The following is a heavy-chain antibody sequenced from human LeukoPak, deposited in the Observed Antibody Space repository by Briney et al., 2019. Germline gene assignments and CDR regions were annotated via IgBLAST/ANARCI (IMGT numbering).Heavy chain of an antibody. CDR3: AAADYYDSSGYYPYAFHI. V-gene: IGHV1-58*02. D-gene: IGHD3-22*01. CDR1: GFTFTRSA. J-gene: IGHJ3*02. CDR2: IVVGSGNT. Sequence: SVKVSCKASGFTFTRSAMQWVRQARGQRLEWIGWIVVGSGNTNYAQKFQERVTITRDMSTSTAYMELSSLRSEDTAVYYCAAADYYDSSGYYPYAFHIWGQGTMVTVSS.